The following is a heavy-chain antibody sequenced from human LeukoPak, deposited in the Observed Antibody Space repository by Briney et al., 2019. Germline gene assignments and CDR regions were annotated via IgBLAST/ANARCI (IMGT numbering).Heavy chain of an antibody. V-gene: IGHV4-30-2*01. D-gene: IGHD7-27*01. CDR3: AREILGFNRYWYFDL. J-gene: IGHJ2*01. CDR1: GGSISSGGYY. CDR2: IYHSGST. Sequence: SQTLSLTCTVSGGSISSGGYYWSWIRQPPGKGLEWIGYIYHSGSTYYNPSLKSRVTISVDTSKNQFSLKLSSVTAADTAVYYCAREILGFNRYWYFDLWGRGTLVTVS.